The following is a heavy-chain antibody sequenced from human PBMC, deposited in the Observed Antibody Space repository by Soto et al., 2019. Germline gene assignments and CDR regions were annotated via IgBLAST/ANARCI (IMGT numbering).Heavy chain of an antibody. CDR1: GYTFTSYD. D-gene: IGHD6-19*01. Sequence: ASVKVSCKASGYTFTSYDIYWVRQATGQGLEWMGWMNPNTGNSGYAQKFQGWVTMTRDTSISTACMELSRLRSDDTAVYYCATSRISIAVAGETEYYFDYWGQGTLVTVSS. CDR2: MNPNTGNS. J-gene: IGHJ4*02. CDR3: ATSRISIAVAGETEYYFDY. V-gene: IGHV1-8*01.